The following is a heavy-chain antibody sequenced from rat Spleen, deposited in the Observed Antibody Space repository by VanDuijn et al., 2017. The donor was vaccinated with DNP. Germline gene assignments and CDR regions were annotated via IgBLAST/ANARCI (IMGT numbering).Heavy chain of an antibody. CDR2: ISDDSGTT. J-gene: IGHJ3*01. Sequence: EVLLVESDGGLVQPGRSLKLSCAASRFTFSDYYMAWVRQAPTQGLAWVASISDDSGTTYYRDSVKGRFTISRDNAESSLYLQMDSLRSEDTATYYCTTASTEGFAYWGQGTLVTVS. V-gene: IGHV5-20*01. CDR3: TTASTEGFAY. CDR1: RFTFSDYY. D-gene: IGHD1-11*01.